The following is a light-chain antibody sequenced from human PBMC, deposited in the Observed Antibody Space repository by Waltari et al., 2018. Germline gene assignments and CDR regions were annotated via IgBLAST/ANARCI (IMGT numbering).Light chain of an antibody. V-gene: IGKV3-20*01. CDR3: QQYGSPPRT. J-gene: IGKJ1*01. CDR2: NAS. CDR1: QAISNSY. Sequence: DIVLTQSPGTLSFSPGERATLSCRASQAISNSYLAWYQQKPGQAPSLLIYNASLRGTGIPDKFRGSGSGTDFTLTIRRLEPEDFAVYDCQQYGSPPRTFGQGTKVEIK.